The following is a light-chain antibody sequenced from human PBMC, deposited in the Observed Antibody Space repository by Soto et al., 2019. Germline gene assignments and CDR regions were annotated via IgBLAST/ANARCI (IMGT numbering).Light chain of an antibody. CDR3: QQSYSTLWT. V-gene: IGKV1-39*01. CDR1: QSITSY. J-gene: IGKJ1*01. CDR2: AAS. Sequence: DLQMTQSPSSLSASVGDRVIITCRASQSITSYLNWYQQKPGKAPKLLIYAASSLQSGVPSRFSGSGSGTDFTLTISSLQPEDFATYYCQQSYSTLWTFGQGTKVEVK.